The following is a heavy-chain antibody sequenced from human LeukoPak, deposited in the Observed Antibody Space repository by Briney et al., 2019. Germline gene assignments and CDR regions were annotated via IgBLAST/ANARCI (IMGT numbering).Heavy chain of an antibody. D-gene: IGHD4-17*01. CDR1: GGSISSYY. Sequence: SETLSLTCTVSGGSISSYYWSWIRQPAGKGLEWIGRIYTSGSTNYNPSLKSRVTMSVDTSKNQFSLKLSSVTAADTAVYYCARDRPEAVTTVTPYYYYYYMDVWGKGTTVTTSS. V-gene: IGHV4-4*07. CDR2: IYTSGST. CDR3: ARDRPEAVTTVTPYYYYYYMDV. J-gene: IGHJ6*03.